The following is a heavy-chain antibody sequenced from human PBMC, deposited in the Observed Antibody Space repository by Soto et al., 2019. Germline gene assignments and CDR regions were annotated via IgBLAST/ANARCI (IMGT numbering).Heavy chain of an antibody. Sequence: EVQLLESGGGLVQPGGSLRLSCAVSGCSFSTYAMSWVRQAQGKELEWVSGIRAGGGNTYYADSVRGRFTISRDNSKDTLYLQITSLSAVDTAFYYCAKHAEYQLVSWFDPWGQGTLVTVSS. CDR2: IRAGGGNT. CDR1: GCSFSTYA. J-gene: IGHJ5*02. CDR3: AKHAEYQLVSWFDP. V-gene: IGHV3-23*01. D-gene: IGHD2-2*01.